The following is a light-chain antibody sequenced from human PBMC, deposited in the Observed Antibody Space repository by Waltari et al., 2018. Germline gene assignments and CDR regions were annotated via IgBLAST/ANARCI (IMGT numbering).Light chain of an antibody. Sequence: QSALTQPASVSGSPGQSITISCAGSGTDIGSSDYVSWYQQYPDHVPKLLIYDVSQRPSGISTRFSGSKSGNTAFLTISGLQADDEADYYCSAHTITLHVVFGGGTKVTVL. V-gene: IGLV2-14*03. CDR1: GTDIGSSDY. CDR2: DVS. CDR3: SAHTITLHVV. J-gene: IGLJ2*01.